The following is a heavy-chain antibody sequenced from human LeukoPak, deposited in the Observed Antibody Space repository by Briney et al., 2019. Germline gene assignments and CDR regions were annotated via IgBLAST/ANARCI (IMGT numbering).Heavy chain of an antibody. V-gene: IGHV3-64*04. CDR1: GFIFSPYA. CDR2: ISSEGKTT. CDR3: ARDYYDSSGYYPIPGY. Sequence: PGGSLRLSCSASGFIFSPYAMHWVRQAPGKGLEYVSSISSEGKTTYYADSVKGRFTISRDNSKNTLYLQMNSLRAEDTAVYYCARDYYDSSGYYPIPGYWGQGTLVTVSS. J-gene: IGHJ4*02. D-gene: IGHD3-22*01.